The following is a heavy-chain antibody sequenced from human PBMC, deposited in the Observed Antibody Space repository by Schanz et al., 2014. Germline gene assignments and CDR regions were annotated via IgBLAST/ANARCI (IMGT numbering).Heavy chain of an antibody. J-gene: IGHJ4*02. V-gene: IGHV3-21*01. D-gene: IGHD2-15*01. Sequence: EVQLVESGGGLVQPGGSLRLSCAASGFTFSDHYMDWVRQAPGKGLEWVSSISSSGSYIYYADSVKGRFTISRDNSKNTLYLQMNTLRAEDTAVYYCARDRGYCSGGSCLTFDYWGQGTLVTVSS. CDR3: ARDRGYCSGGSCLTFDY. CDR2: ISSSGSYI. CDR1: GFTFSDHY.